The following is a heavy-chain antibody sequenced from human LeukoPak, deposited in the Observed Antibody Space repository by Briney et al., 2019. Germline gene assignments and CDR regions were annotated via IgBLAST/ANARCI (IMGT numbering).Heavy chain of an antibody. J-gene: IGHJ4*02. CDR3: ARVGTWELQRVFDY. D-gene: IGHD1-26*01. Sequence: GGSLRLSCAASGFTVSSIYMSWVRQVPGKGLEWVANIHKAGTESYYVDSVKGRFAISRDNAKNSLYLQLSSLRVDDTAVYYCARVGTWELQRVFDYWGQGTLVTVSS. CDR1: GFTVSSIY. CDR2: IHKAGTES. V-gene: IGHV3-7*01.